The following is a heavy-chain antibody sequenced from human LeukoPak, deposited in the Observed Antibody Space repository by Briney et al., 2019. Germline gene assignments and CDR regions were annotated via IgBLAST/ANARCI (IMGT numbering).Heavy chain of an antibody. CDR1: GFTFSDYY. CDR2: ISSSGSTI. CDR3: ARDSHDPFTIFGVVITNPLPDDY. V-gene: IGHV3-11*04. J-gene: IGHJ4*02. D-gene: IGHD3-3*01. Sequence: GGSLRLSCAASGFTFSDYYMSWIRQAPGKGREWVSYISSSGSTIYYADSLKGRFTISRDNAKNSLYLQMNSLRAEDTAVYYCARDSHDPFTIFGVVITNPLPDDYWGQGTLVTVSS.